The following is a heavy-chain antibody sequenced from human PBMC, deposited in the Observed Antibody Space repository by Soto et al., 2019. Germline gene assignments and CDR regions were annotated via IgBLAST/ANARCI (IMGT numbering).Heavy chain of an antibody. Sequence: PGGSLRLSCAASGFTFSSYWMSWVRQAPGKGLEWVANIKQDGSEKYYVDSVKGRFTISRDNAKNSLYLQMNSLRAEDTAVYYCARGDIVLVPAAVNWFDSWGQGTLVTVSS. V-gene: IGHV3-7*01. CDR1: GFTFSSYW. J-gene: IGHJ5*01. CDR3: ARGDIVLVPAAVNWFDS. D-gene: IGHD2-2*01. CDR2: IKQDGSEK.